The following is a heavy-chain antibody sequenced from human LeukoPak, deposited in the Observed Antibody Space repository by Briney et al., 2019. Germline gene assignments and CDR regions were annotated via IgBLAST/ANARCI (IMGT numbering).Heavy chain of an antibody. V-gene: IGHV4-30-4*08. D-gene: IGHD3-22*01. CDR2: IYYSGST. CDR3: ARVSNYDSSGYYDSIYMDV. J-gene: IGHJ6*03. Sequence: SETLFLTCTVSGGSISSGDYYWSWIRQPPGKGLEWIGYIYYSGSTYYNPSLKSRVTISVDTSKNQFSLKLSSVTAADTAVYYCARVSNYDSSGYYDSIYMDVWGKGTTVTVSS. CDR1: GGSISSGDYY.